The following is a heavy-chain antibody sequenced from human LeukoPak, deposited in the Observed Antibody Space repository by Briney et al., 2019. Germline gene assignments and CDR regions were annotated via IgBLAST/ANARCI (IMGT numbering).Heavy chain of an antibody. CDR1: GFTFSSYS. D-gene: IGHD3-22*01. CDR2: ISSSSSYI. J-gene: IGHJ4*02. Sequence: SGGSLRLSCAASGFTFSSYSMNWVRQAPGKELEWVSSISSSSSYIYYADSVKGRFTISRDNAKNSLYLQMNSLRAEDTAVYYCARGPYYYDSSGYFYDYWGQGTLVTVSS. CDR3: ARGPYYYDSSGYFYDY. V-gene: IGHV3-21*01.